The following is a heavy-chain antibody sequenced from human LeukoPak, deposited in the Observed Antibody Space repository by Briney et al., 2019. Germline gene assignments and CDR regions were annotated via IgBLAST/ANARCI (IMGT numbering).Heavy chain of an antibody. V-gene: IGHV3-53*01. Sequence: PGGSLRLSCAASGFTVSTNYVSWVRQAPGKGLEWVSVIYRSGSTYYADSVKGRFTISRDNSKNTLYLQMNRLRAEDTAVYYCARDSGHDAFDTWGQGTMVTVSS. J-gene: IGHJ3*02. CDR3: ARDSGHDAFDT. CDR1: GFTVSTNY. CDR2: IYRSGST.